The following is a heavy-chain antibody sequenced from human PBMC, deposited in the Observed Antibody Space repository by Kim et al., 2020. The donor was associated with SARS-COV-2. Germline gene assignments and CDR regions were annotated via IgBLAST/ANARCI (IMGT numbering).Heavy chain of an antibody. D-gene: IGHD2-2*01. Sequence: ADAVKGRFTSSRDNAKNTLYLQMNSLRAEYTAVYYCARDYQLYYYGMDVWGQGTTVTVSS. V-gene: IGHV3-74*01. CDR3: ARDYQLYYYGMDV. J-gene: IGHJ6*02.